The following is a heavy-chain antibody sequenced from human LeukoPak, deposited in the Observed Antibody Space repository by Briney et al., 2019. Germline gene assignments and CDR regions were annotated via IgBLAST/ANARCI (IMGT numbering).Heavy chain of an antibody. V-gene: IGHV1-8*01. CDR1: GYTFTSYD. D-gene: IGHD6-6*01. J-gene: IGHJ4*02. CDR2: TNPNSGNT. Sequence: ASVKVSCKASGYTFTSYDINWVRQATGQGLEWMGWTNPNSGNTGYAQKFQGRVTMTRNTSISTAYMELSSLRSEDTAVYYCARGGEYSSSSGDYFDYWGQGTLVTVSS. CDR3: ARGGEYSSSSGDYFDY.